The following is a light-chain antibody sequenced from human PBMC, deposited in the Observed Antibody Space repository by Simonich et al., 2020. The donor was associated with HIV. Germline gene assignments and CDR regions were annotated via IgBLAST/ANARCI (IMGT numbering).Light chain of an antibody. V-gene: IGKV1-39*01. J-gene: IGKJ2*01. CDR1: QTISND. CDR2: AAS. CDR3: QQSYSSRYT. Sequence: DILMTQSPSSLSASVGDRVTITCRASQTISNDLNWYQQKPGKAPKLLIYAASSLQSGVPSRFSGSGSGTDFTLTISSLQPEDFATYYCQQSYSSRYTFGQGTNLEIK.